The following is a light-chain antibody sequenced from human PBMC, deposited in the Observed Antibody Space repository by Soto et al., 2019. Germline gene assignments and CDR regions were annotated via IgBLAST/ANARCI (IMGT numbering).Light chain of an antibody. V-gene: IGLV2-8*01. J-gene: IGLJ2*01. CDR2: EVS. CDR3: SSYARNRDVL. Sequence: QSALTQPPSASGSPGQSVAISCTGTRSDVGGYSYVSWYQQHPGKAPKLMIYEVSKRPSGVPDRFSGSKSGNTASLTVSGLQAEYEADYYCSSYARNRDVLFGGGTKLTVL. CDR1: RSDVGGYSY.